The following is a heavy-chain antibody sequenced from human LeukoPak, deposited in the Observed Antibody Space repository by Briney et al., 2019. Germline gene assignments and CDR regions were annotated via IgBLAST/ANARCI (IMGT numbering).Heavy chain of an antibody. J-gene: IGHJ4*02. CDR3: ARYYDFWSGYSKYYFDY. V-gene: IGHV1-18*01. D-gene: IGHD3-3*01. CDR2: ISAYNGNT. Sequence: EASVKVSCKASGYTFTSYGISWVRQAPGQGLEWMGWISAYNGNTNYAQKLQGRVTMTTDTSTSTAYMELRSLRSDDTAVYYCARYYDFWSGYSKYYFDYWGQGTLVTVSS. CDR1: GYTFTSYG.